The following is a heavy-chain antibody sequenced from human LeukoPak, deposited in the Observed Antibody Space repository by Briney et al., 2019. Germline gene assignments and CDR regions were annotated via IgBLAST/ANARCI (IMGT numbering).Heavy chain of an antibody. CDR2: IIPIFGTA. V-gene: IGHV1-69*13. CDR3: ARLDQLPTKMQNWFDP. J-gene: IGHJ5*02. D-gene: IGHD2-2*01. CDR1: GGTFSSYA. Sequence: ASVKVSCKASGGTFSSYAISWVRQAPGQGLEWMGGIIPIFGTANYAQKFQGRVTITADESTSTAYMELSSLRSEDTAVYYCARLDQLPTKMQNWFDPWGQGTLVTVSS.